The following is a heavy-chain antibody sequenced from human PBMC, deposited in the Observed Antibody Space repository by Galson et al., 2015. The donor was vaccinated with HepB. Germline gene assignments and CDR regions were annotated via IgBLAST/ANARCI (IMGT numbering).Heavy chain of an antibody. CDR1: GGSFSGYF. CDR2: INHSGST. D-gene: IGHD6-13*01. Sequence: LSLTCTVYGGSFSGYFWSFIRQPPGKGLEWIGEINHSGSTNYNPSLKSRVTISVDTSKNQFSLKLSSVTAADTAVYYCARDLLSSSWYSGVWYFDLWGRGTLVTVSS. CDR3: ARDLLSSSWYSGVWYFDL. V-gene: IGHV4-34*01. J-gene: IGHJ2*01.